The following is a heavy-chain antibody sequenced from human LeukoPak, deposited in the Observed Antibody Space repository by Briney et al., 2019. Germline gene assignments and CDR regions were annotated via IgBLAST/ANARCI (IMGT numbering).Heavy chain of an antibody. CDR2: ISRNSYNI. D-gene: IGHD3-9*01. CDR1: GFSFDDYA. Sequence: GGSLRLSCEASGFSFDDYAMHWVRQAPGKGLEWVAGISRNSYNITYGDSVKGRFTISRDNAKKSLSLQMNSLGTEDTAFYYCAKSRDDGTGYYYDYWGQGVLVTVAS. V-gene: IGHV3-9*01. CDR3: AKSRDDGTGYYYDY. J-gene: IGHJ4*02.